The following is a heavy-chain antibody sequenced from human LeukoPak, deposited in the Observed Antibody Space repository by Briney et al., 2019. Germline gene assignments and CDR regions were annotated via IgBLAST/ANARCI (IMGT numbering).Heavy chain of an antibody. Sequence: SETLSLTCTVSGGSISSYYWSWIRQPAGKGLEWIGNIYISGNTNYNPSLKSRVTLSVDTSKNQFSLKLSYVTAADTALYYCARGPKDIVVVVAAFDIWGQGTMVTVSS. CDR2: IYISGNT. V-gene: IGHV4-4*07. J-gene: IGHJ3*02. CDR1: GGSISSYY. D-gene: IGHD2-15*01. CDR3: ARGPKDIVVVVAAFDI.